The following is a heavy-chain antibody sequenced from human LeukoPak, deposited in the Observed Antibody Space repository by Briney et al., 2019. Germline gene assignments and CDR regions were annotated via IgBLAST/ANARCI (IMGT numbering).Heavy chain of an antibody. CDR1: GGTFDTYA. J-gene: IGHJ5*02. CDR2: IIPTFGLV. D-gene: IGHD2-2*01. CDR3: VSSPPVGQLPIISYFDP. V-gene: IGHV1-69*13. Sequence: GASVKVSCKASGGTFDTYAISWVRQAPGQGLEWVGGIIPTFGLVNYAEDLQGRATITADESTGTFFMEMTSLRSDDTAMYYCVSSPPVGQLPIISYFDPWGQGTLVTASS.